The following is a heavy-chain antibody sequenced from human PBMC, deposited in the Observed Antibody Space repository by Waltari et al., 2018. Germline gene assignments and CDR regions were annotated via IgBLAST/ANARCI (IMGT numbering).Heavy chain of an antibody. CDR1: GFTCSNCL. J-gene: IGHJ3*02. V-gene: IGHV3-7*01. CDR2: MKQDGSEI. Sequence: VRLVESGGGLVQPGGSLRLSCEASGFTCSNCLMNWVHQAPGKGLEWVANMKQDGSEIYYVDSVKGRFTISRDNAKNSLFLQMNSLRAEDTAVYYCAGEVAVNAFDIWGPGTVVTVSA. CDR3: AGEVAVNAFDI. D-gene: IGHD2-15*01.